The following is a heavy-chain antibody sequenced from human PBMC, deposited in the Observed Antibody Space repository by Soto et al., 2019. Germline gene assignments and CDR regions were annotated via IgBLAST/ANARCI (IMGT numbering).Heavy chain of an antibody. V-gene: IGHV4-30-4*01. J-gene: IGHJ6*02. Sequence: SETLSLTCTVSGGSISSGDYYWSWIRQPPGKGLEWIGYIYYSGSTYYNPSLKSRVTISVDTSKNQFSLKLSSVTAADTAVYYCARDSAITIFGVALASYGMDVWGQGTTVTVS. CDR1: GGSISSGDYY. D-gene: IGHD3-3*01. CDR2: IYYSGST. CDR3: ARDSAITIFGVALASYGMDV.